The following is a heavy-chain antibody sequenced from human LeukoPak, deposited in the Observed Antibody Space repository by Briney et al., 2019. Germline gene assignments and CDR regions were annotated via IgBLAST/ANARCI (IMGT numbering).Heavy chain of an antibody. V-gene: IGHV3-48*02. D-gene: IGHD3-16*01. CDR2: ISSRSSNI. J-gene: IGHJ6*02. CDR3: ARIPGGYYYAMDV. CDR1: GFAFSSYS. Sequence: GGSLRLSCAASGFAFSSYSMNWVRQAPGKGLEWVSYISSRSSNIYYADSVKGRFTISRDNAKNSLYLQMNSLRDEDTAVYYCARIPGGYYYAMDVWGQGTTVTVSS.